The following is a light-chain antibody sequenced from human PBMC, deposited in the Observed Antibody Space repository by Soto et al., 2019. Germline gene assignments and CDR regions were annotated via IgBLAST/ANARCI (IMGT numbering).Light chain of an antibody. CDR2: GAS. CDR1: QSVTSNY. J-gene: IGKJ2*01. V-gene: IGKV3-20*01. CDR3: QQYGSSPYT. Sequence: ETVLTQSPGTLSLSPGEGVTLSCSASQSVTSNYLAWYQQKPGQAPRLLIYGASSRATGIPDRFSGSRSGTDFTLTISRLEPEDFAVYYCQQYGSSPYTFGQGTKLEIK.